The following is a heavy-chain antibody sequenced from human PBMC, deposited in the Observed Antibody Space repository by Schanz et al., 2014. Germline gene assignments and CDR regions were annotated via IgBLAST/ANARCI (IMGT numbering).Heavy chain of an antibody. D-gene: IGHD2-2*02. Sequence: QVQLVQSEAEVKKPGSSVKVSCKASGGTFSSYTISWVRQAPGQGLEWMGRIIPILGIANYAQNCQGRVTITADTSTSTAYMELTSLRSEDTAVYYCAGTYCSSTSCYTGYYYMDVWGKGTTXTVSS. J-gene: IGHJ6*03. V-gene: IGHV1-69*02. CDR3: AGTYCSSTSCYTGYYYMDV. CDR1: GGTFSSYT. CDR2: IIPILGIA.